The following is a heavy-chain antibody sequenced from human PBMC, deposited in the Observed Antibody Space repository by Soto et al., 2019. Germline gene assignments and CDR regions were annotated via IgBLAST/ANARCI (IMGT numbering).Heavy chain of an antibody. D-gene: IGHD3-9*01. CDR3: ASLNFDILTGYYAFDL. V-gene: IGHV4-59*08. J-gene: IGHJ3*01. CDR1: GASVSDGY. CDR2: MYFGGSF. Sequence: SETLSLTCTVSGASVSDGYWSWIRQPPGKGLEWIGFMYFGGSFNYNPSLTSRVTLSVETSKNQFSLKLSSVTAADTAIYYCASLNFDILTGYYAFDLWGQGTMVT.